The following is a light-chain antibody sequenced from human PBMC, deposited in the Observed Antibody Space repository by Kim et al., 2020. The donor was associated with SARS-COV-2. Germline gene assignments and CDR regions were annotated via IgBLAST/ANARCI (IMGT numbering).Light chain of an antibody. CDR3: QLWDSDSDHVV. Sequence: QGQRAMMPWGGTVIGSKSVHWYQQSASLAPVLVIYYDDDRPSGIPERLSGSNSGHTATLTISRVEAGDEADYYCQLWDSDSDHVVFGGGTQLTVL. CDR2: YDD. CDR1: VIGSKS. J-gene: IGLJ2*01. V-gene: IGLV3-21*01.